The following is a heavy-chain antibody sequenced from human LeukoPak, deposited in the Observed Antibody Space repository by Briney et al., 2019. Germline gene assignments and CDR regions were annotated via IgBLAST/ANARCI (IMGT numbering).Heavy chain of an antibody. D-gene: IGHD2-15*01. CDR2: IIPILGIA. J-gene: IGHJ5*02. V-gene: IGHV1-69*04. Sequence: ASVKVSCKASGGTFSSYAISWVRQAPGQGLEWMGRIIPILGIANYAQKFQGRVTITADKSTSTAYMELSSLRSEDTAVYYCARGPLIIEYCSGGSCYDFRNWFDPWGQGTLVTVSS. CDR1: GGTFSSYA. CDR3: ARGPLIIEYCSGGSCYDFRNWFDP.